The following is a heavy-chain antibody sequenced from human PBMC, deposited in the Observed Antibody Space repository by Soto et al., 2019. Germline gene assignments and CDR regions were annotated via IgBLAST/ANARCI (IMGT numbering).Heavy chain of an antibody. J-gene: IGHJ1*01. CDR2: VNPSGGST. CDR3: AREENCSDGVCYSEYFQR. D-gene: IGHD2-15*01. V-gene: IGHV1-46*01. Sequence: QVQLVQSGAEVKKPGASVKVSCKASGYIFTAYSMHWVRQAPGQGLEWMGVVNPSGGSTNYAQKFRGRITMTRDTSTSTVYMDLSSLTSEDTAVYYCAREENCSDGVCYSEYFQRWGQGTLVTASS. CDR1: GYIFTAYS.